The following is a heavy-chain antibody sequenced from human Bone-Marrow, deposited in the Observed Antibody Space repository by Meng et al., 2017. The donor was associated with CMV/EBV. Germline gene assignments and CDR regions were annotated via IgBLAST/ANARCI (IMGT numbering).Heavy chain of an antibody. CDR2: IIPIFGTA. V-gene: IGHV1-69*05. J-gene: IGHJ6*02. Sequence: SVKVSCKASGYTFTSYGISWVRQAPGQGLEWMGGIIPIFGTANYAQKFQGRVTITTDESTSTAYMELSSLRSEDTAVYYCARDGDNAKMIVVVNDYYYYYGMDVWGQGTTVTVSS. CDR1: GYTFTSYG. CDR3: ARDGDNAKMIVVVNDYYYYYGMDV. D-gene: IGHD3-22*01.